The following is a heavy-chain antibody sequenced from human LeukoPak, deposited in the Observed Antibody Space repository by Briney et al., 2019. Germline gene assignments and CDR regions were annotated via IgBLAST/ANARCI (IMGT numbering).Heavy chain of an antibody. CDR1: GYTFTSYA. CDR2: IIPILGIA. V-gene: IGHV1-69*04. J-gene: IGHJ2*01. CDR3: ARVPDYDILTGYSYWYFDL. Sequence: ASVKVSCKASGYTFTSYAISWVRQAPGQGLEWMGRIIPILGIANYAQKFRGRVTITADKSTSTAYMELSSLRSEDTAVYYCARVPDYDILTGYSYWYFDLWGRGTLVTVSS. D-gene: IGHD3-9*01.